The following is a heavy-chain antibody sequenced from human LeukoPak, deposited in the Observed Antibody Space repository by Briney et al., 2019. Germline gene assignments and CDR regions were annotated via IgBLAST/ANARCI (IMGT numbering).Heavy chain of an antibody. Sequence: GGSLRLSCAASGFTFSSYSMNWVRQAPGKGLEWVSSTSSSSSYIYYADSVKGRFTISRDNAKNSLYLQMNSLRAEDTAVYYCARQGQLPDYYYYMDVWGKGTTVTVSS. J-gene: IGHJ6*03. CDR2: TSSSSSYI. CDR1: GFTFSSYS. CDR3: ARQGQLPDYYYYMDV. D-gene: IGHD2-2*01. V-gene: IGHV3-21*01.